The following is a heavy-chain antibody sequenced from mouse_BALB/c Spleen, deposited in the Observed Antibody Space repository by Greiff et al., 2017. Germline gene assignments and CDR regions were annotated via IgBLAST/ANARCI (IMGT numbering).Heavy chain of an antibody. CDR3: ARSGRRGDYYAMDY. Sequence: QVQLQQSAAELARPGASVKMSCKASGYTFTSYTMHWVKQRPGQGLEWIGYINPSSGYTEYNQKFKDKTTLTADKSSSTAYMQLSSLTSEDSAVYYCARSGRRGDYYAMDYWGQGTSVTVSS. J-gene: IGHJ4*01. V-gene: IGHV1-4*02. CDR1: GYTFTSYT. D-gene: IGHD2-12*01. CDR2: INPSSGYT.